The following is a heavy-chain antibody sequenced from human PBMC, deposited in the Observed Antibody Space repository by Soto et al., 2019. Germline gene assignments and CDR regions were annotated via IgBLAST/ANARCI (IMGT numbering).Heavy chain of an antibody. CDR3: AIDHGSAWYEDFDY. CDR2: INPNSGGT. D-gene: IGHD6-19*01. Sequence: QVQLVQSGAEAKKPGASVKVSCKASGYTFIAYHIHWLRQAPGQGLEWMGWINPNSGGTNYAQEFQDRVTMTRDTSISTAYLELSRLTSDDTAMYYCAIDHGSAWYEDFDYWGQVTLVTVS. CDR1: GYTFIAYH. V-gene: IGHV1-2*02. J-gene: IGHJ4*02.